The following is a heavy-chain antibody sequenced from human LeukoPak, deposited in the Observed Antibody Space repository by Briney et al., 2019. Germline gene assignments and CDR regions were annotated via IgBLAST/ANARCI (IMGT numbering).Heavy chain of an antibody. CDR3: VSAYGGLLDY. Sequence: GGSLRLSCAASGFTFSSYEMNWVRQVPGKGLEWGSYISGSETTIYYADSVKGRFTISRDNAKNSLYLQMNSLRAEDTAVYYCVSAYGGLLDYWGQGTLVTVSS. CDR1: GFTFSSYE. V-gene: IGHV3-48*03. D-gene: IGHD3-16*01. CDR2: ISGSETTI. J-gene: IGHJ4*02.